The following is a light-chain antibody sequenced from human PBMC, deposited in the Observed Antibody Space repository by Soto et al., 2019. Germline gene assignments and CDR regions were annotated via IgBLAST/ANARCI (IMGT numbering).Light chain of an antibody. J-gene: IGLJ3*02. CDR1: NNDVAVYNY. V-gene: IGLV2-14*03. CDR2: HVK. CDR3: SSLTTRSTWV. Sequence: QSALTQPAYVSGSPGQSITISCTGSNNDVAVYNYVSWYQQRPGKAPELLIYHVKNRPSGISNRFSGSKSGNTASLIISGLQAEDEADYYCSSLTTRSTWVFGGGTKRTVL.